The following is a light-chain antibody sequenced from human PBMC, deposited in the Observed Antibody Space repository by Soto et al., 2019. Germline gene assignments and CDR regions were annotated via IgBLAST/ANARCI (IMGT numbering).Light chain of an antibody. CDR2: KAS. J-gene: IGKJ4*01. CDR1: QSISSW. CDR3: QQYNSYPLT. V-gene: IGKV1-5*03. Sequence: DIQMTQSPSTLSASVGDRVTITCRASQSISSWLAWYQQKPGKAPKLLIYKASSLESGVPSRFSGSGSGTEFTPTISSLQPDDFAPYYCQQYNSYPLTFGEGPRWRSN.